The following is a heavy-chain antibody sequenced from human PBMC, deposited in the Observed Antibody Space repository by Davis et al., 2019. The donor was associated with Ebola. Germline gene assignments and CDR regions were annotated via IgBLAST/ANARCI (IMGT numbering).Heavy chain of an antibody. CDR3: ARGIWFGELLGKDV. D-gene: IGHD3-10*01. CDR1: GFTFSSYS. Sequence: GGSLRLSCAASGFTFSSYSMNWVRQAPGKGLEWVSSISSSSSYIYYADSVKGRFTISRDNAKNSLYLQMNSLRAEDTAVYYCARGIWFGELLGKDVWGQGTTVTVSS. CDR2: ISSSSSYI. V-gene: IGHV3-21*01. J-gene: IGHJ6*02.